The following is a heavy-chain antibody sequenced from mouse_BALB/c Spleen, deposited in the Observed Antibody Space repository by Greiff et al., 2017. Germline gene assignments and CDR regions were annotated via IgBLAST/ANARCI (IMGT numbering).Heavy chain of an antibody. V-gene: IGHV5-6*01. CDR2: ISSGGSYT. J-gene: IGHJ4*01. D-gene: IGHD2-3*01. CDR3: ARLDGYPSMDY. CDR1: GFTFSSYG. Sequence: EVQGVESGGDLVKPGGSLKLSCAASGFTFSSYGMSWVRQTPDKRLEWVATISSGGSYTYYPDSVKGRFTISRDNAKNTLYLQMSSLKSEDTAMYYCARLDGYPSMDYWGQGTSVTVSS.